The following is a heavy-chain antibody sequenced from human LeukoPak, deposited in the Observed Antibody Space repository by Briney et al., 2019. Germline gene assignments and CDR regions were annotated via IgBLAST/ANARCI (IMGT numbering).Heavy chain of an antibody. CDR1: GFTFSHYS. V-gene: IGHV3-21*04. CDR2: ISSSSSYI. J-gene: IGHJ4*02. D-gene: IGHD1-7*01. CDR3: AKEGKTRNWNYYQAKPVY. Sequence: PGGSLRLSCAASGFTFSHYSMNWVRQAPGKGLEWVSSISSSSSYIYYADSVKGRFTISRDNAKNSLHLQMNSLRAEDTAVYYCAKEGKTRNWNYYQAKPVYWGQGTLVTVSS.